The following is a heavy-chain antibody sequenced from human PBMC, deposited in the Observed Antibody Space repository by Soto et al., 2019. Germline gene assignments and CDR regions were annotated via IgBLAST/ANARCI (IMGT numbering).Heavy chain of an antibody. Sequence: GGSLRLSCAASGFTFSSFDMTWVRQAPGKGLEWVSSVTGSGSSTYYADAVKGRFTISRDNFKNALFLQMNSLRAEDTALYYCAKFVTVTGTVSWGQGTLVTVSS. D-gene: IGHD4-4*01. CDR3: AKFVTVTGTVS. CDR2: VTGSGSST. J-gene: IGHJ4*02. V-gene: IGHV3-23*01. CDR1: GFTFSSFD.